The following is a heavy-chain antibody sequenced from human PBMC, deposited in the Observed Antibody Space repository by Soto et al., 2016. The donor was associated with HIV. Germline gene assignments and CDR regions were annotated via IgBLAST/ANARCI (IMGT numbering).Heavy chain of an antibody. CDR1: GFTFSSYW. J-gene: IGHJ4*02. V-gene: IGHV3-7*01. CDR3: VSHCSDITCCEFIDY. CDR2: IKQDGSEK. D-gene: IGHD2-15*01. Sequence: EVQLVESGGGLVQPGGSLRLSCAVSGFTFSSYWMTWVRQAPGKGLEWVANIKQDGSEKYYVDSVKGRFTISRDNANNSLSLQMNSLRAEDTAVYFCVSHCSDITCCEFIDYWGQGTLVTVSS.